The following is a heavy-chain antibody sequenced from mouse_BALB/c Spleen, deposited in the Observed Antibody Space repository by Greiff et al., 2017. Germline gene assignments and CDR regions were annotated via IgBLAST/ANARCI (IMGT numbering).Heavy chain of an antibody. D-gene: IGHD2-4*01. V-gene: IGHV5-12-2*01. CDR3: AKATMITGAWFAY. CDR2: ISNGGGST. CDR1: GFTFSSYT. Sequence: EVKVVESGGGLVQPGGSLKLSCAASGFTFSSYTMSWVRQTPEKRLEWVAYISNGGGSTYYPDTVKGRFTISRDNAKNTLYLQMSSLKSEDTAMYYCAKATMITGAWFAYWGQGTLVTVSA. J-gene: IGHJ3*01.